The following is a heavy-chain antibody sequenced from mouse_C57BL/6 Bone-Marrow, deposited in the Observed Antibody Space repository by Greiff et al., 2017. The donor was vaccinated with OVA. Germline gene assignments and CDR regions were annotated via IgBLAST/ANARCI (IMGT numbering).Heavy chain of an antibody. V-gene: IGHV2-5*01. Sequence: VMLVESGPGLVQPSQSLSITCTVSGFSLTSYGVHWVRQSPGKGLEWLGVIWRGGSTDYNAAFMSRLSITKDNSKSQVFFKMNSLQADDTAIYYCAKNPYDDYLPWFAYWGQGTLVTVSA. CDR1: GFSLTSYG. CDR3: AKNPYDDYLPWFAY. D-gene: IGHD2-3*01. CDR2: IWRGGST. J-gene: IGHJ3*01.